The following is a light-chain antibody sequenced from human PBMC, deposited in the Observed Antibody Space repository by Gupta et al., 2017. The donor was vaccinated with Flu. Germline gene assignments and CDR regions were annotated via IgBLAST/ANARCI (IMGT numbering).Light chain of an antibody. V-gene: IGKV1-39*01. J-gene: IGKJ4*01. CDR2: DAS. CDR3: QHCSIKA. CDR1: QSISTY. Sequence: DIQKTQSPSSLSASVGDRVTITCRASQSISTYLNWYQQKPGKAPKVLIYDASSLKSGVPSRFSGSGSGTDFILTSRRLQHEDFDTYDCQHCSIKAFGGGTKVEIK.